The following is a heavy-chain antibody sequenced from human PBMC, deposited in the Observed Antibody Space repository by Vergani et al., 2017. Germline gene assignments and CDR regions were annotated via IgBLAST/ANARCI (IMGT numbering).Heavy chain of an antibody. CDR2: IYYSGST. Sequence: QVQLQESGPGLVKPSETLSLTCTVSGGSISSYYWSWIRQPPGKGLEWIGYIYYSGSTNYNPSLKSRVTISVDTSKNQFSLKLSSVTAADTAVYYCARGGSHDDFWSGYYPYYYYYGMDVWGQGTTVTVSS. CDR1: GGSISSYY. J-gene: IGHJ6*02. CDR3: ARGGSHDDFWSGYYPYYYYYGMDV. V-gene: IGHV4-59*01. D-gene: IGHD3-3*01.